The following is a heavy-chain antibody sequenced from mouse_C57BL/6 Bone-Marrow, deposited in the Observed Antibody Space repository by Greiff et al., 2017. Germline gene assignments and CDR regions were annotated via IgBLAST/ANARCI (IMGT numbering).Heavy chain of an antibody. CDR3: ARQLRAMDY. CDR2: ISDGGSYT. CDR1: GFTFSSYA. J-gene: IGHJ4*01. Sequence: EVQLVESGGGLVKPGGSLKLSCAASGFTFSSYAMSWVRQTPEKRLEWVATISDGGSYTYYPDKVKGRFTITRDNAKNNLYLQMSHLKSEDTAMYYCARQLRAMDYWGQGTSVTVSA. V-gene: IGHV5-4*01.